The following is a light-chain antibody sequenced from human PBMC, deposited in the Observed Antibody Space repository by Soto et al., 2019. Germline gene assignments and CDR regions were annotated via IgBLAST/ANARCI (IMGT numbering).Light chain of an antibody. V-gene: IGKV1-39*01. CDR1: QSISSY. J-gene: IGKJ4*01. Sequence: DIQMTQSPSSLSASVGDRVTITCRASQSISSYLSWYQQKPGKAPKRLIYVGSTLQSGVPSRFSGNGSGTDFTLTISSLQPEDFATYFCQQTYTTPFTFGGGTKVDVK. CDR3: QQTYTTPFT. CDR2: VGS.